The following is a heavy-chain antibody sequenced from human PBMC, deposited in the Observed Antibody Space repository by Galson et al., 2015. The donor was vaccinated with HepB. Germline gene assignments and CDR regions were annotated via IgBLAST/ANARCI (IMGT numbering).Heavy chain of an antibody. CDR1: GGSISNGDYY. D-gene: IGHD3-10*01. V-gene: IGHV4-30-4*01. CDR2: IFYRGST. Sequence: TLSLTCSVSGGSISNGDYYWSWIRQSPGQGLEWIGHIFYRGSTYYKSSLDNRVTISVDTSKNHFSLKLNFVTAADTAVYYCARLERNSGSFDYWGQGTLVTVSS. CDR3: ARLERNSGSFDY. J-gene: IGHJ4*02.